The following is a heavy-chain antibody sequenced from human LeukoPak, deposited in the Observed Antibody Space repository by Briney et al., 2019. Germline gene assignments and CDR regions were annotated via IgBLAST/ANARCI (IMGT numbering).Heavy chain of an antibody. CDR3: ARAIVEMATMGGY. CDR1: GYTFTSYY. Sequence: ASVKVSCKASGYTFTSYYMHWVRQAPGQGLEWMGIINPSGGSTSYAQKFQGRVTITADESTSTAYMELSSLRSEDTAVYYCARAIVEMATMGGYWGQGTLVTVSS. V-gene: IGHV1-46*01. CDR2: INPSGGST. J-gene: IGHJ4*02. D-gene: IGHD5-24*01.